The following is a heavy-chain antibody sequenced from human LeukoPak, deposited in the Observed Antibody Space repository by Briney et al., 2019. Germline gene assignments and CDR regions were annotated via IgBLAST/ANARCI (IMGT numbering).Heavy chain of an antibody. CDR1: GFTFSTYS. CDR2: ISESSSYM. Sequence: GGSLRLSCVASGFTFSTYSMNWVRQAPGKGLEWVSSISESSSYMYYADSVKGRFTISRDNAKNSLYLQMNSLRAEDTAVYYCARDRGSSGWYPPEFGYYFDYWGQGTLVTVSS. D-gene: IGHD6-19*01. CDR3: ARDRGSSGWYPPEFGYYFDY. V-gene: IGHV3-21*01. J-gene: IGHJ4*02.